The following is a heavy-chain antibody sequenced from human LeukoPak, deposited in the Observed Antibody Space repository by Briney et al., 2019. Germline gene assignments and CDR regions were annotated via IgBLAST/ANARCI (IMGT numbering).Heavy chain of an antibody. CDR3: ARAGAVAASFDY. D-gene: IGHD6-19*01. J-gene: IGHJ4*02. V-gene: IGHV3-23*01. Sequence: GGSLRLSCAASGFTFSSYGMHWVRQAPGKGLEWVSAISGSGGSTYYADSVKGRFTISRDNSKNTLYLQMNSLRAEDTAVYYCARAGAVAASFDYWGQGTLVTVSS. CDR2: ISGSGGST. CDR1: GFTFSSYG.